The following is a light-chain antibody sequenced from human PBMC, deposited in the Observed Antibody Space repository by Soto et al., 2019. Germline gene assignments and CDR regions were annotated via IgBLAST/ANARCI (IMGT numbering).Light chain of an antibody. Sequence: AIQLTQSPSSLSASVGDRVTITCRASQGISSALAWYQQKPGKAPKLLIYDASSLESGVPSRFSGSGSGTDFTLTIRSLQPEDFATYYCQQFNSYSITFGQRTRLEIK. CDR1: QGISSA. V-gene: IGKV1-13*02. CDR3: QQFNSYSIT. CDR2: DAS. J-gene: IGKJ5*01.